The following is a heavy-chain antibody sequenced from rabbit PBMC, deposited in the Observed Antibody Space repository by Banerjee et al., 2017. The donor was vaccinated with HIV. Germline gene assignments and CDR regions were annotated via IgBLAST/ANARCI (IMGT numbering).Heavy chain of an antibody. D-gene: IGHD6-1*01. Sequence: QSLEESGGDLVKPGASLTLTCTASGFSFSINYYMYWVRQAPGKGLEWIACIYAGSSGSTYYASWAKGRFTISKTSSTTVTLQMTSLTAADTATYFCARSVILLGRFNLWGQGTLVTVS. CDR3: ARSVILLGRFNL. J-gene: IGHJ4*01. V-gene: IGHV1S40*01. CDR1: GFSFSINYY. CDR2: IYAGSSGST.